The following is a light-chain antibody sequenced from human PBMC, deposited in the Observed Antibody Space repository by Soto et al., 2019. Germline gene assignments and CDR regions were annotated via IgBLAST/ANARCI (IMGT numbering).Light chain of an antibody. CDR1: QSVSSN. Sequence: EIVVTQSPSTLSLSPGERATLSCRASQSVSSNHLAWYQQKPGQAPRLLIYGASTRATGIPVRFSGSGSGTDFTLTISSLQSEDFAVYYCQHYNNQPLTFGGGTKVDIK. V-gene: IGKV3-15*01. J-gene: IGKJ4*01. CDR3: QHYNNQPLT. CDR2: GAS.